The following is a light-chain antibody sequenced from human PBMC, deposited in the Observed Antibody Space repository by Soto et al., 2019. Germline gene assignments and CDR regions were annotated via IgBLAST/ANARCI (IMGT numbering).Light chain of an antibody. V-gene: IGKV3-15*01. CDR2: GAS. Sequence: EIVMTQSPATLSVSPGERATLSCMASQSVSSNLAWYQQKPGQAPRLLIYGASTRATGIPARFSGSGSGTEFTLTNSSLQSEDFAVYYSQQYNNWPPLFTFGHRTKVDIK. J-gene: IGKJ3*01. CDR1: QSVSSN. CDR3: QQYNNWPPLFT.